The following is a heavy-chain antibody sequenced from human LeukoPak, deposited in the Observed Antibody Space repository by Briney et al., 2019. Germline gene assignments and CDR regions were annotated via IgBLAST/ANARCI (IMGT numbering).Heavy chain of an antibody. Sequence: GRSLRHSCAASGFTFSSYGMHWVRQAPGKGLEWVAVISYDGSNKYYADSVKGRFTISRDNSKNTLYLQMNSLRAEDTAVYYCAKLYSSSSPFDYWGQGTLVTVSS. CDR3: AKLYSSSSPFDY. CDR2: ISYDGSNK. J-gene: IGHJ4*02. D-gene: IGHD6-13*01. V-gene: IGHV3-30*18. CDR1: GFTFSSYG.